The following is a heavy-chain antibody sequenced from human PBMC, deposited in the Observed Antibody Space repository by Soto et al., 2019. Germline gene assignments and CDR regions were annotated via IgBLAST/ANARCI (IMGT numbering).Heavy chain of an antibody. J-gene: IGHJ5*02. D-gene: IGHD2-15*01. CDR2: IKSKTDGGTT. V-gene: IGHV3-15*07. CDR1: GFTFSNAW. CDR3: TTGLHQVHCRGGSCYYWDDNWFDP. Sequence: EVQLVESGGGLVKPGGSLRLSCAASGFTFSNAWMNWVRQAPGKGLEWVGRIKSKTDGGTTDYAAPVKGRFTISRDDSKNTLYLQMNSLRTEDTAVYYCTTGLHQVHCRGGSCYYWDDNWFDPWGQGALVTVSS.